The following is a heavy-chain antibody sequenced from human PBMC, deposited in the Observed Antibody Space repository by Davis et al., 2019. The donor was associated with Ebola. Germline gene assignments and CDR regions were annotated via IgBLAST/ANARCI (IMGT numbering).Heavy chain of an antibody. V-gene: IGHV3-48*03. D-gene: IGHD3-10*01. CDR3: ARDRVVRGVILGGMDV. Sequence: PGGSLRLSCAASGFTFSSYEMNWVRQAPGKGLEWVSYISSSGSTIYYADSVKGRFTISRDNAKNSLYLQMNSLRAEDTAVYYCARDRVVRGVILGGMDVWGQGTTVTVSS. CDR1: GFTFSSYE. CDR2: ISSSGSTI. J-gene: IGHJ6*02.